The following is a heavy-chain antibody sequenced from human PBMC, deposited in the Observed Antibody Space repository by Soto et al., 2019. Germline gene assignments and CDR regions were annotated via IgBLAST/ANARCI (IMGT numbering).Heavy chain of an antibody. Sequence: ASVKVSCKASGNTFTNYYIHWVRQAPGQGLEWMGTINPSGGHTTYAQKFLGRVTMTRDTSTSTLYMELTSLRSEDTAVYYCARGGHVVVVTAAFDYWGQGTRVTVAS. V-gene: IGHV1-46*01. D-gene: IGHD2-21*02. CDR3: ARGGHVVVVTAAFDY. CDR1: GNTFTNYY. CDR2: INPSGGHT. J-gene: IGHJ4*02.